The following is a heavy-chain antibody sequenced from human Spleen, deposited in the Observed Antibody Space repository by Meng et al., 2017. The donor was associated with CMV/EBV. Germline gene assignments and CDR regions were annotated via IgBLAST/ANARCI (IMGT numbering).Heavy chain of an antibody. D-gene: IGHD3-3*01. CDR3: ARGVDTSGYYLGY. Sequence: GASLKISCAASGFTFSGYWMTWVRQGPRKGPEWVANIKQDGSEKNYVDSVKGRFTISRDNAKNSLYLQMNSLRAEDTAVYYCARGVDTSGYYLGYWGQGTLVTVSS. V-gene: IGHV3-7*01. CDR2: IKQDGSEK. J-gene: IGHJ4*02. CDR1: GFTFSGYW.